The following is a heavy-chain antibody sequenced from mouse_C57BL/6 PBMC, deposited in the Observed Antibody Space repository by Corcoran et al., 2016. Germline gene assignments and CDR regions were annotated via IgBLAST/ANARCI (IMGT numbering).Heavy chain of an antibody. CDR3: ARRGLSNWYFDV. D-gene: IGHD2-4*01. CDR1: GYTFTDYY. Sequence: EVQLQQSGPELVKPGASVKISCKASGYTFTDYYMNWVKQSHGKSLEWIGDINPNNGGTSYNQKFKDKATLTVDKSSSTAYMELRSLTSEDSAVYYCARRGLSNWYFDVWGTGTTVTVSS. V-gene: IGHV1-26*01. CDR2: INPNNGGT. J-gene: IGHJ1*03.